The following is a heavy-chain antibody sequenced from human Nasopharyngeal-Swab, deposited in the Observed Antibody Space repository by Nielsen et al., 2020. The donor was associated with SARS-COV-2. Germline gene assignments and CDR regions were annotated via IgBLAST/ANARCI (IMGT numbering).Heavy chain of an antibody. CDR2: ITADGAAT. V-gene: IGHV3-23*01. J-gene: IGHJ4*02. Sequence: GGSLRLSCVVSGFTFRSYAMTWVRLAPGKGLELVSVITADGAATAYVDSVKGRFTISRDNSKNTLCLQMNSLRAEDTALYYCAKGTLGFCRGGSCYPLDSWGQGTLVTVSS. CDR3: AKGTLGFCRGGSCYPLDS. D-gene: IGHD2-15*01. CDR1: GFTFRSYA.